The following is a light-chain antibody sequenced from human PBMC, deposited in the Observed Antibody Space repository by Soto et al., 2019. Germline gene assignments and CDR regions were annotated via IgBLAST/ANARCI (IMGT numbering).Light chain of an antibody. J-gene: IGKJ3*01. CDR1: QDISNY. CDR2: DAS. Sequence: DIQMTQSPSSLSASVGDRVTITCQASQDISNYLNRYQQKPGKAPKLLIYDASNLETGVPSRFSGSGSGTHFTFTISSLQPEDIATYYCQQYDNLLFTFGPGTKVDIK. CDR3: QQYDNLLFT. V-gene: IGKV1-33*01.